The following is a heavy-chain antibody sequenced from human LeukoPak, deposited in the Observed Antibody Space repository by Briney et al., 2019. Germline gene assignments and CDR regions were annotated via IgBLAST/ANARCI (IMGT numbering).Heavy chain of an antibody. V-gene: IGHV3-48*03. D-gene: IGHD3-3*01. CDR2: ISSSGNTI. Sequence: PGGSLRLSCAASGFTFSSFEMNWVRQAPGRGLEWLSYISSSGNTIYYAGSVKGRFTISRDNAKKSLYLQMSSLRAEDTAVYYCARVLRFLEWSTYYYYMDAWGKGTTVTVSS. CDR3: ARVLRFLEWSTYYYYMDA. J-gene: IGHJ6*03. CDR1: GFTFSSFE.